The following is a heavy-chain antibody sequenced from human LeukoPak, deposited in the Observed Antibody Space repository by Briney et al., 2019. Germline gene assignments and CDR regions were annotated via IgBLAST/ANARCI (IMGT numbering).Heavy chain of an antibody. CDR2: INPSGDST. Sequence: ASVKVSCKASGFSFTRYYMHWVRQAPGQGLEWMGIINPSGDSTNYAQKFQGRVTMTRDTSTSTVYMELRSLRSEDTAVYYCARGYDILTGYYFASFDYWGQGTLVTVSS. CDR1: GFSFTRYY. CDR3: ARGYDILTGYYFASFDY. D-gene: IGHD3-9*01. J-gene: IGHJ4*02. V-gene: IGHV1-46*01.